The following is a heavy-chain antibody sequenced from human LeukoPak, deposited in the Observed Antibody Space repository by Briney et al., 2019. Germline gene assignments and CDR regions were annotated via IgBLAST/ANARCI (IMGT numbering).Heavy chain of an antibody. V-gene: IGHV3-11*06. CDR1: GFTFSDYY. Sequence: GGSLRLSCAASGFTFSDYYMSWIRQAPGKGLEWVSSISSSSSYIYYADSVKGRFTISRDNAKNSLYLQMNSLRAEDTAVYYCARDPGFTHGYNHFDYWGQGTLVTVSS. CDR3: ARDPGFTHGYNHFDY. CDR2: ISSSSSYI. D-gene: IGHD5-12*01. J-gene: IGHJ4*02.